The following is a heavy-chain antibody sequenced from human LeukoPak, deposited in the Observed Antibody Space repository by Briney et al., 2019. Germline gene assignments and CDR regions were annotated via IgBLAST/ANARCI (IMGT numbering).Heavy chain of an antibody. CDR3: AREDYYDSSGYPGYFDY. J-gene: IGHJ4*02. V-gene: IGHV3-30-3*01. CDR1: GFTFSSYA. D-gene: IGHD3-22*01. Sequence: GGSLRLSCAASGFTFSSYAMHWVRQAPGKGLEWVAVISYDGSNKYYADSVKGRSTISRDNSKNTLYLQMNSLRAEDTAVYYCAREDYYDSSGYPGYFDYWGQGTLVTVSS. CDR2: ISYDGSNK.